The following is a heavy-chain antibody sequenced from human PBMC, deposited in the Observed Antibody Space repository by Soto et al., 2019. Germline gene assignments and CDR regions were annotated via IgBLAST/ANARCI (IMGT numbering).Heavy chain of an antibody. CDR3: VMGYYFDY. V-gene: IGHV3-48*01. CDR2: ISTSSTTI. Sequence: EVQLVESGGGLVQPGGSLRLSWAASGLTFSSYSMNWVRRAPGKGLEWVSDISTSSTTIHYADSVKGRFTISRDNAKNSLYLQMNSLRAEATAVYYCVMGYYFDYWGQGTLVTVSS. CDR1: GLTFSSYS. J-gene: IGHJ4*02. D-gene: IGHD2-8*01.